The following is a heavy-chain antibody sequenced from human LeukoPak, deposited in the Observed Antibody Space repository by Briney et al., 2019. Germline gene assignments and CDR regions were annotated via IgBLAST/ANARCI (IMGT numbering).Heavy chain of an antibody. CDR1: GGSFSGYY. CDR2: INHSGST. V-gene: IGHV4-34*01. D-gene: IGHD2-8*01. Sequence: SETLSLTCAVYGGSFSGYYWSWIRQPPGKGLEWIGEINHSGSTNYNPSLKSRVTISVDTSKNQFSLKLSSVTAADTAVYYCARRKLSKRLDYWGQGTLVTVSS. CDR3: ARRKLSKRLDY. J-gene: IGHJ4*02.